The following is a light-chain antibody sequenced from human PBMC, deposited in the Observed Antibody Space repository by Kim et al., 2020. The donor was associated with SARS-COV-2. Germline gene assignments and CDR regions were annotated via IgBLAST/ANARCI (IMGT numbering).Light chain of an antibody. CDR3: QQRSNWPPT. CDR1: QSVSSY. CDR2: DAS. Sequence: EIVLTQSPATLSLSPGERATLSCRAGQSVSSYLAWYQQTPGQAPRLLIYDASNRAPGIPARFSGSGSGTDFTLTIGSLEPEDFAVYYCQQRSNWPPTFGQGTKVEIK. J-gene: IGKJ1*01. V-gene: IGKV3-11*01.